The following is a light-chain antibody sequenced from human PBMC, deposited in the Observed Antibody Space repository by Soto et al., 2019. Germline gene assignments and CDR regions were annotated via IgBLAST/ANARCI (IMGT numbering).Light chain of an antibody. J-gene: IGKJ1*01. CDR2: KAS. Sequence: DIQMTQSPSALSASVGDTVTITCRASQSVDTCLAWYQQKPGEAPHLLIYKASRLETGVPSRFSGSGSVTDYTLTITGLQPDDFATYYCQQFYRYPWTFGQGTKVEI. V-gene: IGKV1-5*03. CDR1: QSVDTC. CDR3: QQFYRYPWT.